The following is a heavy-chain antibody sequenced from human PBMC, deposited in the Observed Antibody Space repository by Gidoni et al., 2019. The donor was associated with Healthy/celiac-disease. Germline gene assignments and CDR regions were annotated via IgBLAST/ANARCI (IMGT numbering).Heavy chain of an antibody. CDR1: GYTLTELS. V-gene: IGHV1-24*01. D-gene: IGHD1-20*01. Sequence: QVQLVQSGAEVKKPGASVKVSCKVSGYTLTELSMHWVRQAPGKGLEWMGGFDPEDGETIYAQKFQGRVTMTEDTSTDTAYMELSSLRSEDTAVYYCATGLNNWNDFGPLRPFDIWGQGTMVTVSS. J-gene: IGHJ3*02. CDR2: FDPEDGET. CDR3: ATGLNNWNDFGPLRPFDI.